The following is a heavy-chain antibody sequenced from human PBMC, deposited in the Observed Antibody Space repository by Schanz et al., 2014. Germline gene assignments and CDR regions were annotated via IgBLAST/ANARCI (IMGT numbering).Heavy chain of an antibody. D-gene: IGHD3-3*01. CDR3: VRHGNYEFWHGPTPQFEN. J-gene: IGHJ4*02. CDR2: LYSTGKT. Sequence: QLHLQESGPGLAKPSETLSLICSVSGGSISTSSRYWGWIRQSPGKGLEWLGSLYSTGKTHYNPSLKSQFPISLDTPKTHFSLNLPSVTAADTAVYYCVRHGNYEFWHGPTPQFENWGQGTLVTVS. CDR1: GGSISTSSRY. V-gene: IGHV4-39*01.